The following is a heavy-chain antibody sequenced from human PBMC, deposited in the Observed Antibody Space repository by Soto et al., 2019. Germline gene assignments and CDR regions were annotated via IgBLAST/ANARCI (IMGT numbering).Heavy chain of an antibody. J-gene: IGHJ6*01. D-gene: IGHD3-3*01. V-gene: IGHV4-61*08. CDR2: IYYSGST. Sequence: PSETLSLTCTVSCGSISSGDYYWSWIRQPPGKGLEWIGYIYYSGSTNYNPSLKSRVTISVDTSKNQFSLKLSSVTAADTAVYYCARDGPTYYDFWSGSPRGMDVWGQGTTVIVSS. CDR1: CGSISSGDYY. CDR3: ARDGPTYYDFWSGSPRGMDV.